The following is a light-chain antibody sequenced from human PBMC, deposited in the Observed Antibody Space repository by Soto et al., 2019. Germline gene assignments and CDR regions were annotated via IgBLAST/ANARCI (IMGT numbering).Light chain of an antibody. Sequence: DIQMTQSPSSLSASVGDRVTITCRASQSISTYLIWYQQKQGKAPKLLIYAASILQSGIPSRFSGSGSGTNFTLTISSLQPEDFATYYCQQSYSIPWTFGQGTKLEIK. CDR3: QQSYSIPWT. J-gene: IGKJ1*01. CDR2: AAS. V-gene: IGKV1-39*01. CDR1: QSISTY.